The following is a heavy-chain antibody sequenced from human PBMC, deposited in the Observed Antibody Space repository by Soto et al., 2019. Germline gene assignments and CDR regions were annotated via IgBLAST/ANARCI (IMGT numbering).Heavy chain of an antibody. D-gene: IGHD3-22*01. CDR2: INAGNGNT. CDR1: GYTFTSYA. Sequence: AASVKVSCKASGYTFTSYAMHWVRQAPGQRLEWMGWINAGNGNTKYSQKFQGRVTITRDTSASTAYMELSSLRSEDTAVYYCARLTPDYYDSSGYYYPRGSFDYWGQGTLVTVSS. V-gene: IGHV1-3*01. J-gene: IGHJ4*02. CDR3: ARLTPDYYDSSGYYYPRGSFDY.